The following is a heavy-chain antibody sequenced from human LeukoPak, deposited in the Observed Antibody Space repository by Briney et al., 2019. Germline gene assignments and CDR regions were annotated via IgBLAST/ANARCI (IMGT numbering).Heavy chain of an antibody. J-gene: IGHJ4*02. D-gene: IGHD2-8*01. V-gene: IGHV1-18*01. CDR3: ASGLRGYCTNGVCYSSVFDY. CDR1: GYTFTIYG. CDR2: ISAYNGNT. Sequence: ASVTVSFKASGYTFTIYGISWVRQAPGQGLEGMGWISAYNGNTNYSQKLQGRVTMTTDTSTRTAYMELRSLRSDDTAVYYCASGLRGYCTNGVCYSSVFDYWGQGTLVTVSS.